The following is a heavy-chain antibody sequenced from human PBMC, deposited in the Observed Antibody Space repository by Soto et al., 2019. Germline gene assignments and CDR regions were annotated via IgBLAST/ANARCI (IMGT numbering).Heavy chain of an antibody. Sequence: GGSLRLYCAASGFTFSSYEMNWVRQAPGKGLEWVSYISSSGSTIYYADSVKGRFTISRDNAKNSLYLQMNSLRSEDTAVYYCARDSLLWFGELFTPYYYGMGVWGQVTT. D-gene: IGHD3-10*01. CDR3: ARDSLLWFGELFTPYYYGMGV. V-gene: IGHV3-48*03. CDR1: GFTFSSYE. CDR2: ISSSGSTI. J-gene: IGHJ6*02.